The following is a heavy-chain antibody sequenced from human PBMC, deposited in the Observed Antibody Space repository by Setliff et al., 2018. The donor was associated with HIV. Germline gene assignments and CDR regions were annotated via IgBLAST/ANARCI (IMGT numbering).Heavy chain of an antibody. CDR2: IFPGDSET. CDR3: TRHPLRPGIAGYFYFVDV. D-gene: IGHD3-9*01. V-gene: IGHV5-51*01. J-gene: IGHJ6*03. CDR1: GYSFPNDW. Sequence: GESLKISCKDSGYSFPNDWIGWVRQMPGKGLEWVAIIFPGDSETRYSPSFEGQVTISADRSINTVYLQWSSLRASDTAIYYCTRHPLRPGIAGYFYFVDVWGTGATVTVSS.